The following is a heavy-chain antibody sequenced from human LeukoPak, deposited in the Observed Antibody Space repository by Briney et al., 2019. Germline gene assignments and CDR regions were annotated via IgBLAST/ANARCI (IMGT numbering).Heavy chain of an antibody. CDR3: ARLNRGVGMHRYYFDY. V-gene: IGHV4-31*03. J-gene: IGHJ4*01. D-gene: IGHD3-10*01. CDR1: GGSMSSGGYY. CDR2: IYYSGST. Sequence: SETLSLTCTVSGGSMSSGGYYWSWIRQHPGKGLEWIGYIYYSGSTFFNPSLKSRVTISVDTSQNQFSLELSSVTAADTAVYYCARLNRGVGMHRYYFDYWGHGSLVTVSS.